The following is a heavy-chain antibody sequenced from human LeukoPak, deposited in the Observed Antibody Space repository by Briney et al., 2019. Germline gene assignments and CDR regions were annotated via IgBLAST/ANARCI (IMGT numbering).Heavy chain of an antibody. D-gene: IGHD4-17*01. Sequence: KPSETLSLTCAVYGGSFSDYYWSWIRQPPGKGLEWIGEINHSGSTIYNPSLKSRVTISIDTSRKQFSLQVRSVTAADTAVYHCAGHDYGDFGANFDYWGQGILVTVSS. CDR3: AGHDYGDFGANFDY. CDR1: GGSFSDYY. J-gene: IGHJ4*02. CDR2: INHSGST. V-gene: IGHV4-34*01.